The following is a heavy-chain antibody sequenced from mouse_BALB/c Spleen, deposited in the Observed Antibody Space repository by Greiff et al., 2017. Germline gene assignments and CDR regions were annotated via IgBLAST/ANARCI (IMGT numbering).Heavy chain of an antibody. D-gene: IGHD2-1*01. V-gene: IGHV3-2*02. CDR1: GYSITSDYA. CDR2: ISYSGST. Sequence: VQLQQSGPGLVKPSQSLSLTCTVTGYSITSDYAWNWIRQFPGNKLEWMGYISYSGSTSYNPSLKSRISITRDTSKNQFFLQLNSVTTEDTATYYCARRIYYGNWYFDVWGAGTTVTVSS. J-gene: IGHJ1*01. CDR3: ARRIYYGNWYFDV.